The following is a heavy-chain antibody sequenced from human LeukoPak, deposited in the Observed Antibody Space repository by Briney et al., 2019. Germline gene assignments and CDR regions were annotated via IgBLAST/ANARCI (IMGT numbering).Heavy chain of an antibody. D-gene: IGHD3-3*01. V-gene: IGHV3-30*18. CDR1: GFTFSSYG. Sequence: QPGRSLRLSCAASGFTFSSYGMHWVRQAPGKGLEWVEVISSDGSNKYYADSVKGRFTISRDKFKNTLYLQMNSLRPEDTAVYYCAKVALLGGGYYRREIDYWGQGTPVTVSS. J-gene: IGHJ4*02. CDR2: ISSDGSNK. CDR3: AKVALLGGGYYRREIDY.